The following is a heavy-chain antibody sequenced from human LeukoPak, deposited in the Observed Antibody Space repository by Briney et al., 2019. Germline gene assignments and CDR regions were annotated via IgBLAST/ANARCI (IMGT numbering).Heavy chain of an antibody. V-gene: IGHV3-48*03. D-gene: IGHD2-2*01. CDR2: ISGSGSTI. J-gene: IGHJ3*01. CDR1: GFTFSSYV. Sequence: PGGSLRLSCAASGFTFSSYVMNWVRQAPGKGLEWVSYISGSGSTIYYADSVKGRFTISRDNAKDSLYLQMNSLRAEDTAVYYCARCTTSCYANAFDVWGQGTLLTVSS. CDR3: ARCTTSCYANAFDV.